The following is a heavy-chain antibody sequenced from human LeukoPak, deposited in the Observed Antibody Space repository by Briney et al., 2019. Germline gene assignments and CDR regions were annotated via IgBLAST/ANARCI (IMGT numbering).Heavy chain of an antibody. V-gene: IGHV5-51*01. CDR3: ARTYYYDSSGYYYYFDY. CDR2: IYPGDSDT. J-gene: IGHJ4*02. Sequence: GASLKISCKGSGYSFTSYWIGWVRPMPGKGLEWMGIIYPGDSDTRYSPSFQGQVTISADKSISTAYLQWSSLKASDTAMYYCARTYYYDSSGYYYYFDYWGQGTLVTVSS. D-gene: IGHD3-22*01. CDR1: GYSFTSYW.